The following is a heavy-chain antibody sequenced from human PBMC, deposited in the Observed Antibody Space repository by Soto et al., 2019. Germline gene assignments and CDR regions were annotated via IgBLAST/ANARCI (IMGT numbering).Heavy chain of an antibody. CDR3: ARDPNWAPLGDPKFDY. J-gene: IGHJ4*02. D-gene: IGHD4-17*01. CDR2: IKQDGSEK. V-gene: IGHV3-7*01. CDR1: GFTFSSYW. Sequence: GGSLRLSCVASGFTFSSYWMSWVRQAPGKGLEWVANIKQDGSEKYYVDSVKGRFTISRDNAKNSLYLQMNSLRAEDTAVYYCARDPNWAPLGDPKFDYWGQGTLVTVSS.